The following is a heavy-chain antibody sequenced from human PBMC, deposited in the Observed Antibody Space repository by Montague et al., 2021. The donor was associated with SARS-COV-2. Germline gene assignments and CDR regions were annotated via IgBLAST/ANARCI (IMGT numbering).Heavy chain of an antibody. J-gene: IGHJ6*02. V-gene: IGHV4-59*01. CDR1: GGSISSYY. CDR3: AGGGGNSADYYNYTMDV. Sequence: SETLSLTCTVSGGSISSYYWTWIRQPPGKGLESIGYIYHNGSTKYNPSLKSRVTISVDTSKNQFSLKLSSVSVADTAVYYCAGGGGNSADYYNYTMDVWGQGTTVTVFS. CDR2: IYHNGST. D-gene: IGHD4-23*01.